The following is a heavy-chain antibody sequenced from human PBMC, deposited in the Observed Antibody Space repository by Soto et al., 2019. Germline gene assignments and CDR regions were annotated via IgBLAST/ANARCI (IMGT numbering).Heavy chain of an antibody. Sequence: ASVKVSCKASGYTFNNYGISWVRQAPGQGLEWMGWISAFNGNTNFAQKLQGRVTMTTDTSTSIAYMELRSLRSDDTAMYYCARDSVGVATILFDYWGQGNLVTVSS. J-gene: IGHJ4*02. CDR3: ARDSVGVATILFDY. CDR2: ISAFNGNT. V-gene: IGHV1-18*01. CDR1: GYTFNNYG. D-gene: IGHD5-12*01.